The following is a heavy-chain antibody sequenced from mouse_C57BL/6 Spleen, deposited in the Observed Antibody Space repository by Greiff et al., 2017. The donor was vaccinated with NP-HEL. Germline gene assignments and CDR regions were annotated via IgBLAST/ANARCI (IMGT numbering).Heavy chain of an antibody. Sequence: VKLQQSGAELVKPGASVKISCKASGYAFSSYWMNWVKQRPGKGLEWIGQIYPGDGDTNYNGKFKGKATLTADKSSSTAYMQLSSLTSEDSAVYFCARDGYDGNYFDYWGQGTTLTVSS. CDR1: GYAFSSYW. D-gene: IGHD2-2*01. V-gene: IGHV1-80*01. CDR3: ARDGYDGNYFDY. J-gene: IGHJ2*01. CDR2: IYPGDGDT.